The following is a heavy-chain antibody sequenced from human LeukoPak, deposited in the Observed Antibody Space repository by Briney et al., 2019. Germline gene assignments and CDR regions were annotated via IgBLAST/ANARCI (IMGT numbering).Heavy chain of an antibody. CDR2: ISASGGST. CDR3: ARDGSDSAGYYYAL. V-gene: IGHV3-23*01. Sequence: GGSLRLSCAASGFTFTSYAMSWVRQAPKKGLEWVSVISASGGSTNYADSVKGRFTISRDNSKNTLYLQMNSLRAEDTAVYYCARDGSDSAGYYYALWGQGTLVTVSS. J-gene: IGHJ4*02. CDR1: GFTFTSYA. D-gene: IGHD3-22*01.